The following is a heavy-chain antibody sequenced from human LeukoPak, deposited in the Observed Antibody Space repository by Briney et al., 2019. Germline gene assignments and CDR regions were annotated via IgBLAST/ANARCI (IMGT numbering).Heavy chain of an antibody. CDR1: GFTFSSYA. J-gene: IGHJ4*02. CDR2: ISGSGGST. Sequence: PGGSLRLSCAASGFTFSSYAMSWVRQAPGKGLEWVSAISGSGGSTYYADSVKGRFTISRDNSKNTLYLQMNSLRAEDTAVYYCAKGTPDFWSGYPYYFDYWGQGTLVTVSS. D-gene: IGHD3-3*01. CDR3: AKGTPDFWSGYPYYFDY. V-gene: IGHV3-23*01.